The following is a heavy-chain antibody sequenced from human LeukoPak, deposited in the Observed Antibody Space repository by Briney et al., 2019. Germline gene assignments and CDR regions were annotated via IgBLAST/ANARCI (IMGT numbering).Heavy chain of an antibody. Sequence: PSGTLSLTCAVSGGSIRNGNWWSWVRQPPGKGLQWIGEIFHSGSTNYNPSLKSRVTISVDKSKNQFSLKLSSVTAADTAVYYCARDPVGYCSGGSCWGQGTLVTVSS. CDR1: GGSIRNGNW. J-gene: IGHJ4*02. CDR3: ARDPVGYCSGGSC. CDR2: IFHSGST. V-gene: IGHV4-4*02. D-gene: IGHD2-15*01.